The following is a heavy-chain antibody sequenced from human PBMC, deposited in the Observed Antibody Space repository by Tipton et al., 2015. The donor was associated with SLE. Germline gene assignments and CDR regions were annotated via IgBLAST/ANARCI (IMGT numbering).Heavy chain of an antibody. V-gene: IGHV4-4*01. CDR1: GDSFSSNNW. Sequence: TLSLTCAISGDSFSSNNWWSWVRQPPGKGLEWIGEIHQSGSTNYNPSLKSRVTISLDKSKNQFSLNLTSVTAADTAKYFRAREGGTFDYLDSSGYPFDPWGQGTLVTVSS. J-gene: IGHJ5*02. D-gene: IGHD3-22*01. CDR3: AREGGTFDYLDSSGYPFDP. CDR2: IHQSGST.